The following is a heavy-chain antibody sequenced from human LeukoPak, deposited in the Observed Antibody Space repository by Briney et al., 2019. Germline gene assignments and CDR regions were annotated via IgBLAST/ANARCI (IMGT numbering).Heavy chain of an antibody. CDR2: ISVSGGST. V-gene: IGHV3-23*01. J-gene: IGHJ4*02. CDR1: GFTFSSYV. D-gene: IGHD3-3*02. CDR3: TKGGIRIPYDY. Sequence: GGSLRLSCAVSGFTFSSYVMSWVRQAPGEGLEWVSSISVSGGSTYYADSVKGRFTISRDNSKNTIYLQMNSLRAEDTAVYYCTKGGIRIPYDYWGLGTLVTVSS.